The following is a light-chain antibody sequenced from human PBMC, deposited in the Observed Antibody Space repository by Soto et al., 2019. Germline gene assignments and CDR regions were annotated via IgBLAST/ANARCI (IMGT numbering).Light chain of an antibody. J-gene: IGLJ1*01. CDR1: SSDVGTYNL. Sequence: GTSSDVGTYNLVSWYQHHPAKAPQLMIFEVSKRPSGVSNRFSGSKSGNTASLTISGLQAEDEADYYCCSYAGSSFYVFGTGTKVTVL. V-gene: IGLV2-23*02. CDR3: CSYAGSSFYV. CDR2: EVS.